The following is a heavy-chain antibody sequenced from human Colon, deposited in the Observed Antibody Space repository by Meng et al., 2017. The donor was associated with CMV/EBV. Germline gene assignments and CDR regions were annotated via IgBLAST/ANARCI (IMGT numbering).Heavy chain of an antibody. CDR3: ARGGYESGKYLVLDY. D-gene: IGHD2-2*01. J-gene: IGHJ4*02. CDR2: IHDSEGT. Sequence: QVQVQESGPGLVKPSETLSLTCTVSDDSISSYYWTWIRQPPGKGLEWIGYIHDSEGTKYKPSLKSRVTISLDMSKSQFSLKLSSVTAADTAVYYCARGGYESGKYLVLDYWGQGALVTVSS. CDR1: DDSISSYY. V-gene: IGHV4-59*01.